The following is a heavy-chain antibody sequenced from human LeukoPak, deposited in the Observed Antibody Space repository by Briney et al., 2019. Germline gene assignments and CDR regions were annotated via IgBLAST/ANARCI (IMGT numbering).Heavy chain of an antibody. Sequence: SETLSLACAVSGGSISSGGYSWSWIRQPPGKGLEWIGYIHHSGSTYYNPSLKSRVTISVDRSKNQFSLKLSSVTAADTAVYYCARSTAMVCDYWGQGTLVTVSS. CDR1: GGSISSGGYS. V-gene: IGHV4-30-2*01. J-gene: IGHJ4*02. CDR3: ARSTAMVCDY. D-gene: IGHD5-18*01. CDR2: IHHSGST.